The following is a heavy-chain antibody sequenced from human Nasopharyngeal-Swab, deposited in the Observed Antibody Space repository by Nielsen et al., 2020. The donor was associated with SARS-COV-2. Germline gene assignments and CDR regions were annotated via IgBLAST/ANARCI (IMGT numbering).Heavy chain of an antibody. CDR3: AREPRGVIQNIDY. CDR1: GFTFDDYA. D-gene: IGHD3-10*01. J-gene: IGHJ4*02. CDR2: ISWNSGSI. Sequence: SLKISCAASGFTFDDYAMHWVRQAPGKGLEWVSGISWNSGSIGYADSVKGRFTISRDNAKNSLYLQMNSLRAEDTAVYYCAREPRGVIQNIDYWGQGTLVTVSS. V-gene: IGHV3-9*01.